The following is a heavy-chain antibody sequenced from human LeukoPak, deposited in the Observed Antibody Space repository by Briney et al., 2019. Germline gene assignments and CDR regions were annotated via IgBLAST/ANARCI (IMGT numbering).Heavy chain of an antibody. V-gene: IGHV3-30*02. CDR2: IRYDGSNK. D-gene: IGHD3-10*01. CDR1: GLTFSNYA. Sequence: GGSLRLSCAGSGLTFSNYAMHWVRHAPGKGVEWVAFIRYDGSNKYYADSVKGRFTISRDNSKNTLYLQMNSLRAEDTAVYYCATSMVRGVTPFDYWGQGTLVTVSS. CDR3: ATSMVRGVTPFDY. J-gene: IGHJ4*02.